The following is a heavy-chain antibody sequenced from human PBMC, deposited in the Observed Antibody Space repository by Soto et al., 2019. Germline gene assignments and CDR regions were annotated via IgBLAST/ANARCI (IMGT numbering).Heavy chain of an antibody. J-gene: IGHJ4*02. CDR3: AKDGVYDFWSGPMYFDY. CDR1: GFTFSSYA. Sequence: PGGSLRLSCAASGFTFSSYAMSWVRQAPGKGLEWVSAISGSGGSTYYADSVKGRFTISRDNSKNTLYLQMNSLRAEDTAVYYCAKDGVYDFWSGPMYFDYWGQGTLVTVSS. D-gene: IGHD3-3*01. CDR2: ISGSGGST. V-gene: IGHV3-23*01.